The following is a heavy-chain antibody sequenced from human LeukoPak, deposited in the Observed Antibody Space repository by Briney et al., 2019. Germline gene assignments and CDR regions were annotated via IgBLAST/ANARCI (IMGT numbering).Heavy chain of an antibody. Sequence: ASVKVSCKASGGTFSGYAISWVRQAPGQGLEWMGGIIPIFGTANYAQKFQGRVTITTDESTSTAYMELSSLRSEDTAVYYCARGYYDSSGYYSSWGQGTLVTVSS. D-gene: IGHD3-22*01. CDR1: GGTFSGYA. V-gene: IGHV1-69*05. J-gene: IGHJ4*02. CDR3: ARGYYDSSGYYSS. CDR2: IIPIFGTA.